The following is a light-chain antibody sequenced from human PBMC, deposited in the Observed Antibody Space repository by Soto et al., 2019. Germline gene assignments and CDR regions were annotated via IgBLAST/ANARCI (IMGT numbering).Light chain of an antibody. CDR2: VAS. CDR1: QSVSSY. J-gene: IGKJ1*01. Sequence: EMVMTQSPATLSVSPGERATLSCRASQSVSSYLAWYQQKPGQPPRLLIYVASTRAAGIPARFSGSVSGTEFTLTISSLQSEDFAVYYCQQYKDWPPRFGQGTKVEIK. V-gene: IGKV3-15*01. CDR3: QQYKDWPPR.